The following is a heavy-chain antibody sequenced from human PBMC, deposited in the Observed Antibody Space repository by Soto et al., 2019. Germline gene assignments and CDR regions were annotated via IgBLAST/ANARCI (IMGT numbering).Heavy chain of an antibody. D-gene: IGHD2-2*01. CDR1: GFTFSDHA. V-gene: IGHV3-23*01. Sequence: VGSLRVSCAASGFTFSDHAMSCVRQAPGKGLEWVSAISGSGGSTYYADSVKGRFTISRDNSKNTLYLQMNSLRAEDTAVYYCERYQLKGMDISGQGTTVTVSS. J-gene: IGHJ6*02. CDR2: ISGSGGST. CDR3: ERYQLKGMDI.